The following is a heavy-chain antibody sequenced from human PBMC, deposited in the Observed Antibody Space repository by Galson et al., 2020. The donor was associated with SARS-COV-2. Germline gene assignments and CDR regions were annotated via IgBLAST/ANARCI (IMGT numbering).Heavy chain of an antibody. V-gene: IGHV4-39*07. CDR2: ISYAGST. J-gene: IGHJ4*02. CDR1: GASISSSPYY. CDR3: AKAKGGCGHVTCYGYDY. Sequence: GASISSSPYYWGWIRQPPGKGLEWIGSISYAGSTYYNPSLKRRVTISLDTSKNQFSLHLYSVTAADTAVYYCAKAKGGCGHVTCYGYDYWGQGTLVTVSS. D-gene: IGHD5-18*01.